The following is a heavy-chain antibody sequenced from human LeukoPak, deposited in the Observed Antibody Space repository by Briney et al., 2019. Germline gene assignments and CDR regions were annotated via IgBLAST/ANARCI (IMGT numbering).Heavy chain of an antibody. J-gene: IGHJ3*02. Sequence: SETLSLTYAVYGGSFSGYYWSWIRQPPGKGLEWIGEINHSGSTNYNPSLKSRVTISVDTSKNQFSPKLSSVTAADTAVYYCARGGPGGYSYGYRPRAFDIWGQGTMVTVSS. CDR3: ARGGPGGYSYGYRPRAFDI. D-gene: IGHD5-18*01. V-gene: IGHV4-34*01. CDR1: GGSFSGYY. CDR2: INHSGST.